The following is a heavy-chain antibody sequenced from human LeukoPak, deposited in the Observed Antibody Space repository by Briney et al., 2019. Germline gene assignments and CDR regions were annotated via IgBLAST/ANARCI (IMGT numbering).Heavy chain of an antibody. J-gene: IGHJ5*02. CDR2: ISGDGGST. CDR1: GFTFDDYA. V-gene: IGHV3-43*02. CDR3: AKDANDDYGDYGCWFDP. D-gene: IGHD4-17*01. Sequence: QTGGSLRLSCAASGFTFDDYAMHWVRQAPGKGLEWVSLISGDGGSTYYADSVKGRFTISRDNSKNSLYLQMNSPRTEDTALYYCAKDANDDYGDYGCWFDPWGQGTLVTVSS.